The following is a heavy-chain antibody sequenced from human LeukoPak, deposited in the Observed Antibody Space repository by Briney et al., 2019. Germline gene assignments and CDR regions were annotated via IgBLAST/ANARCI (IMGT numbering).Heavy chain of an antibody. CDR3: ARESRFWSGYYSAY. V-gene: IGHV7-4-1*02. Sequence: ASVKVPCKASGYTFTSYAMNWVRQAPGQGLEWMGWINTNTGNPTYAQGFTGRSVFSLDTSVSTAYLQISSLKAEDTAVYYCARESRFWSGYYSAYWGQGTLVTVSS. D-gene: IGHD3-3*01. CDR1: GYTFTSYA. CDR2: INTNTGNP. J-gene: IGHJ4*02.